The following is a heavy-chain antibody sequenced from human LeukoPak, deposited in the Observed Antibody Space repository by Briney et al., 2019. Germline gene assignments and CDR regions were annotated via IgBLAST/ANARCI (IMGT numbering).Heavy chain of an antibody. Sequence: PGGSLRLSCAASGFTFTSCTMSWVRQAPGKGLEWVSDIRGSGDNTYYADSVKGRFTISRDSSKNTLYLQMSSLRAEDTAVYFCAKGGSYRVQPYFDYWGQGALVTVSS. CDR1: GFTFTSCT. CDR3: AKGGSYRVQPYFDY. V-gene: IGHV3-23*01. D-gene: IGHD1-1*01. J-gene: IGHJ4*02. CDR2: IRGSGDNT.